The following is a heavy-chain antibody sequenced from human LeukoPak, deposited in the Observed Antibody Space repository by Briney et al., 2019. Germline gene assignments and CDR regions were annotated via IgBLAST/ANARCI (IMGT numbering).Heavy chain of an antibody. CDR3: ARGSYDSSDFEYFQH. Sequence: PWASVKVSCKASGYTFTGYYIHWVRQAPGQGLEWMGWINPDSGDTNYAQRFQGRATMTRDTSISTAYMEKRRLTSDDTAVYYCARGSYDSSDFEYFQHWGQGTLVTVSS. D-gene: IGHD3-22*01. J-gene: IGHJ1*01. CDR1: GYTFTGYY. V-gene: IGHV1-2*02. CDR2: INPDSGDT.